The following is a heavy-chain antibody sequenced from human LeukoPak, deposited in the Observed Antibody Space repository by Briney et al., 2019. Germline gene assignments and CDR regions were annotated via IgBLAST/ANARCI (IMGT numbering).Heavy chain of an antibody. D-gene: IGHD2-15*01. V-gene: IGHV4-34*01. J-gene: IGHJ5*02. Sequence: SETLSLTCTLYGGSFSGYYWSWIRQPPGKGLEWIWEINHSGSTNYNPSLKSRVTISVDTSKNQFSLKLSSVTAADTAVYYCARVNSYCSGGSCPPWGQGTLVTVSS. CDR2: INHSGST. CDR3: ARVNSYCSGGSCPP. CDR1: GGSFSGYY.